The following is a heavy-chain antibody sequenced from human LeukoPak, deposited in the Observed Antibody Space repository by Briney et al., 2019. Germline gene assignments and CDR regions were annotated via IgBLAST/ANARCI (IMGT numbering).Heavy chain of an antibody. V-gene: IGHV3-30*03. CDR1: GFTFSSYG. J-gene: IGHJ4*02. Sequence: SGGSLRLSCAASGFTFSSYGMHWVRQAPGKGLEWVAVISYDGSNKYYADSVKGRFTIPRDNSKNTVYLQMNSLRAEDTAVYYCARDDNSIAARPDYWGQGTLVTVSS. CDR2: ISYDGSNK. D-gene: IGHD6-6*01. CDR3: ARDDNSIAARPDY.